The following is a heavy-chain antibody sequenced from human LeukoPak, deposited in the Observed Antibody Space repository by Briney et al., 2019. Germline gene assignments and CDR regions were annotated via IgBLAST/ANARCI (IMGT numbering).Heavy chain of an antibody. D-gene: IGHD1-1*01. V-gene: IGHV6-1*01. CDR1: GDSVSSNSAA. Sequence: SQTLSLTCAISGDSVSSNSAAWNWIRQSPSRGLEWLGRTYYRSKWYNDYAVSVKSRITINPDTPKNQFSLQLNSVTPEDTAVYYCARETNQLEPRNYDAFDIWGQGTMVTVSS. CDR2: TYYRSKWYN. J-gene: IGHJ3*02. CDR3: ARETNQLEPRNYDAFDI.